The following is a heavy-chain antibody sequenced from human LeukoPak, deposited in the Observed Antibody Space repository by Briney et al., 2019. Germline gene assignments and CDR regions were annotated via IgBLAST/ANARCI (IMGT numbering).Heavy chain of an antibody. CDR1: GFTSSTYA. J-gene: IGHJ4*02. D-gene: IGHD2-21*01. CDR2: ISGSGANT. Sequence: PGGPLRHSCAASGFTSSTYAMRWVRQPPGKGLEWVSTISGSGANTYYADSVRGRFTISRDNSKNTLYLHMNSLRAEDTAVYYCAKERAGDTNPYYFDYWGQGTLVTVSS. CDR3: AKERAGDTNPYYFDY. V-gene: IGHV3-23*01.